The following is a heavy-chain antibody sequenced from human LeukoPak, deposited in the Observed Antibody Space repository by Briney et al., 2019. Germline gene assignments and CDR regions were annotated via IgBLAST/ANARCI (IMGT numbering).Heavy chain of an antibody. CDR2: IIPILGIA. Sequence: SVKVSCKASGGTFSSYAISWVRQAPGQGLEWMGRIIPILGIANHAQKFQGRVTITADKSTSTAYMELSSLRSEDTAVYYCARERGVVPAAQFDPWGQGTLVTVSS. D-gene: IGHD2-2*01. J-gene: IGHJ5*02. CDR1: GGTFSSYA. CDR3: ARERGVVPAAQFDP. V-gene: IGHV1-69*04.